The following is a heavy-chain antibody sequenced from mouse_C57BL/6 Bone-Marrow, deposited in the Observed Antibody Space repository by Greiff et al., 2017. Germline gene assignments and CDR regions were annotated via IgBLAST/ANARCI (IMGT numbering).Heavy chain of an antibody. CDR3: AREGGLWDY. CDR1: GFTFSSYA. Sequence: EVKLMESGGGLVKPGGSLKLSCAASGFTFSSYAMSWVRQTPEKRLEWVATISDGGSYTYYPDNVKGRFTISRDNAKNNLYLQMSHLKSEDTAMYYCAREGGLWDYWGQGTTLTVSS. D-gene: IGHD3-3*01. CDR2: ISDGGSYT. V-gene: IGHV5-4*01. J-gene: IGHJ2*01.